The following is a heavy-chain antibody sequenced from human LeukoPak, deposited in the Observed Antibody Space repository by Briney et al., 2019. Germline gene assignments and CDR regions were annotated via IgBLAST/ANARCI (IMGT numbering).Heavy chain of an antibody. CDR2: MNPNSGNT. Sequence: ASVTVSCTASGYTFTSYDINWVRQATGQGLEWMGWMNPNSGNTGYAQKFQGRVTMTRNTSISTAYMELSSLRSEDTAVYYCARSIAVAGFDYWGQGTLVTVSS. V-gene: IGHV1-8*01. CDR3: ARSIAVAGFDY. J-gene: IGHJ4*02. D-gene: IGHD6-19*01. CDR1: GYTFTSYD.